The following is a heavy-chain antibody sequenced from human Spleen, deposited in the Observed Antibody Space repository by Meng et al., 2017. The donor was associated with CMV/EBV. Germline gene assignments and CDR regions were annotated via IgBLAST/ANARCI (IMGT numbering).Heavy chain of an antibody. D-gene: IGHD6-19*01. V-gene: IGHV3-7*01. CDR2: IKQDGSEK. CDR3: ARGSEGDYYYYGMDV. Sequence: GESLKISCAASGFTFSSYEMNWVRQAPGKGLEWVANIKQDGSEKYYVDSVKGRFAISRDKAEKSLSLQMNRLSDEDTAVYYCARGSEGDYYYYGMDVWGQGTTVTVSS. CDR1: GFTFSSYE. J-gene: IGHJ6*02.